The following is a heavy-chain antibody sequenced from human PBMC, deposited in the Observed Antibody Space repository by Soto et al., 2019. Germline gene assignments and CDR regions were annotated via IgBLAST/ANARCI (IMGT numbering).Heavy chain of an antibody. J-gene: IGHJ5*02. Sequence: GASVKVSCKASGGTFSSYAISWVRQAPGQGLEWMGGIIPIFGTANYAQKFQGRVTITADKSTSTAYMELSSLRSEDTAVYYCANRYYEGWFDPWGQGTLVTVSS. D-gene: IGHD3-10*01. CDR3: ANRYYEGWFDP. CDR2: IIPIFGTA. CDR1: GGTFSSYA. V-gene: IGHV1-69*06.